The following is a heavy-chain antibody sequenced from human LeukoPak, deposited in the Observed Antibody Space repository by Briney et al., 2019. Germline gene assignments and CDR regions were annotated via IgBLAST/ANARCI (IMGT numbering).Heavy chain of an antibody. CDR2: ISTSSNYI. J-gene: IGHJ6*04. D-gene: IGHD2/OR15-2a*01. CDR3: ARASLTYLSPLDV. CDR1: GFTFSSYN. Sequence: RGSLRLSCAASGFTFSSYNMNWVRQAPGKGLEWVSSISTSSNYIYYADSVKGRFTISRDNAKNSLYLQMNSLRAEDTAVYYCARASLTYLSPLDVWGKGTTVTVSS. V-gene: IGHV3-21*01.